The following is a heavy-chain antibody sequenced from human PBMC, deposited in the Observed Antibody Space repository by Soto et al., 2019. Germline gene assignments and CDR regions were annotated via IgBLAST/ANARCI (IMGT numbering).Heavy chain of an antibody. J-gene: IGHJ6*02. D-gene: IGHD3-16*02. V-gene: IGHV3-48*03. CDR1: GFDFSNYE. CDR3: ARLSVESSSVRLYDDGIDV. CDR2: ISSSVNII. Sequence: EVQLVQAGGGLIQPVGSLRLTCAASGFDFSNYEMNWVRQAPGKWLEWVSYISSSVNIIYYADSVKGRFIISRDNSKNAVYLQLRSRRAEDTAIYQCARLSVESSSVRLYDDGIDVWGQGSTVTVS.